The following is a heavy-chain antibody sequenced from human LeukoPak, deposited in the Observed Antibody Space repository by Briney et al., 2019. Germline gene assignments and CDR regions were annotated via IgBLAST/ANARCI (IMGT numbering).Heavy chain of an antibody. CDR1: GGSISSGSYY. CDR3: ARKGDV. Sequence: SETLSLTCTVSGGSISSGSYYWSWIRQPAGKGLEWIGRIYTSGSTDYNPSLKSRVTISLDTSKNQFSLKLNSVTAADTAVYYCARKGDVWGKGTTVTVSS. J-gene: IGHJ6*04. CDR2: IYTSGST. V-gene: IGHV4-61*02.